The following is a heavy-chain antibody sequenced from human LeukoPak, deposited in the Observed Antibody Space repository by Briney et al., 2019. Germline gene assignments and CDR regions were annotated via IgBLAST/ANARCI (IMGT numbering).Heavy chain of an antibody. V-gene: IGHV3-72*01. D-gene: IGHD3/OR15-3a*01. CDR1: RFIFSEYY. J-gene: IGHJ1*01. Sequence: GGSLRLSCVASRFIFSEYYMDWGRQAPGKGLEWVGRITNKANRYTTQYAASVKGRFTFSRDDSQKSLYLQMNSLKTEDTAVYYCGKIPSSRDCFHHWGQGTLVTVSS. CDR3: GKIPSSRDCFHH. CDR2: ITNKANRYTT.